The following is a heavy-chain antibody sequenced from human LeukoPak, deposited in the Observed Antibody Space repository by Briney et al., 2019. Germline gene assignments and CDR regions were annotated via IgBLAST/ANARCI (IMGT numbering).Heavy chain of an antibody. V-gene: IGHV4-34*01. CDR1: GGSFSGYY. CDR2: INHSGST. Sequence: SETLSLTCAVYGGSFSGYYWSWIRQPPGKGLEWIGEINHSGSTNYNPSLKSRVTISVDTSKNQFSLKLSSVTAAGTAVYYCARGFRIVSRFDYWGQGTLVTVSS. J-gene: IGHJ4*02. D-gene: IGHD2-15*01. CDR3: ARGFRIVSRFDY.